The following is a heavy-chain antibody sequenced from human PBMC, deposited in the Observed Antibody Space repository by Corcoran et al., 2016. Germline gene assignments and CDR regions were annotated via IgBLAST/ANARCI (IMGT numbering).Heavy chain of an antibody. D-gene: IGHD3-22*01. J-gene: IGHJ5*02. CDR1: GGTFSSYA. CDR3: ASLVYYDSSGHTFNWFDP. V-gene: IGHV1-69*01. Sequence: QVQLVQSGAEVKKPGSSVKVSCKASGGTFSSYAISWVRQAPGQGLEWMGGIIPIFGTANYEQKFQGRVTITADESTSTAYMELSSLRSEDTAVYYCASLVYYDSSGHTFNWFDPWGQETLVTVSS. CDR2: IIPIFGTA.